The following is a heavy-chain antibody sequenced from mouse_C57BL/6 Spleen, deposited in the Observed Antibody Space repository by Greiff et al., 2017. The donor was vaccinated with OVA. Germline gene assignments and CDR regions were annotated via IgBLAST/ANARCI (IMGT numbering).Heavy chain of an antibody. CDR1: GYTFTSYG. CDR3: ARLGDGSSYDNYYFDY. D-gene: IGHD1-1*01. Sequence: QVQLQQSGAELARPGASVKLSCKASGYTFTSYGISWVKQRTGQGLEWIGEIYPRSGNTYYNEKFKGKATLTADKSSSTAYMELRSLTSEDSAVYFCARLGDGSSYDNYYFDYWGKGTTLTVSS. CDR2: IYPRSGNT. J-gene: IGHJ2*01. V-gene: IGHV1-81*01.